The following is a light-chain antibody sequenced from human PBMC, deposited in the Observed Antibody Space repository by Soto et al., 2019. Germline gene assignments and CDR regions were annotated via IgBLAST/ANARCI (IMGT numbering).Light chain of an antibody. CDR3: QQYNNWPRT. CDR1: QLFSSN. V-gene: IGKV3-15*01. Sequence: EIVMLQSPATLSVSPGESVTLSCRASQLFSSNLAWYQHKPGQAPRLLIYGVSTRDTGVPDRFSGSASGTEFTLTISSLQSEDFAVYYCQQYNNWPRTFGQGTRLENK. CDR2: GVS. J-gene: IGKJ5*01.